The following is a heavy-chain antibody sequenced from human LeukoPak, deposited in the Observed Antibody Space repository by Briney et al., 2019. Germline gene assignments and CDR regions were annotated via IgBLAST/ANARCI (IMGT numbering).Heavy chain of an antibody. CDR2: INGDGTRR. CDR3: ARDLRPAGH. V-gene: IGHV3-74*01. Sequence: GGSLRLSCAASGFTFSSYWMVWVRQAPGKGLVWVSRINGDGTRRGYADSVRGRFTISRDNAKNTVDLQMDSLGPEDTALYYCARDLRPAGHWGQGVLVTVSS. J-gene: IGHJ4*02. CDR1: GFTFSSYW.